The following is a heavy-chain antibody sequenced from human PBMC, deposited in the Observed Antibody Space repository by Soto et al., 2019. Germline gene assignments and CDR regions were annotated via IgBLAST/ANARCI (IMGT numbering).Heavy chain of an antibody. Sequence: SVKVSCKASGGTFSSYTISWVRQAPGQGLEWMGRIIPILGIANYAQKFQGRVTITADKSTSTAYMELSSLRSEDTAVYYCARDSHDYGDYNNWFDPWGQGTLVTVS. J-gene: IGHJ5*02. CDR2: IIPILGIA. V-gene: IGHV1-69*04. CDR3: ARDSHDYGDYNNWFDP. D-gene: IGHD4-17*01. CDR1: GGTFSSYT.